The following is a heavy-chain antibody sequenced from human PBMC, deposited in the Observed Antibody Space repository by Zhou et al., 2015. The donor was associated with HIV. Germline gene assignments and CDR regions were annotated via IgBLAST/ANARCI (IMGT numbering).Heavy chain of an antibody. CDR2: IWYDLSNK. CDR3: AKGFVTGTTK. Sequence: VQLVESGGGLVQPGGSLRLSCAASGFIFSSYGMHWVRQATGKGLEWVAVIWYDLSNKYYADSVKGRFTISRDNSKNTLSLQMNSLRAEDTAVYYCAKGFVTGTTKWGQGTLVTVSS. V-gene: IGHV3-30*02. J-gene: IGHJ4*02. CDR1: GFIFSSYG. D-gene: IGHD1-20*01.